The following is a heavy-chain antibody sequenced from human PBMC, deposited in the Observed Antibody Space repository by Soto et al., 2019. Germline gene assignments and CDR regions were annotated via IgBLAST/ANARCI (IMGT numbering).Heavy chain of an antibody. CDR3: XXDRGYGXXSVPYS. D-gene: IGHD3-10*01. Sequence: QAQLVESGGGVVQPGRSLRLSCAASGFAFSSYGMHWVRQAPXTGLEWVAVISYDGSLQHYADSVKGRFTISRDNXXXXXXXXXXXXXAXXXXXXXXXXDRGYGXXSVPYSWGQGTLVSVSS. CDR2: ISYDGSLQ. V-gene: IGHV3-30*03. J-gene: IGHJ4*02. CDR1: GFAFSSYG.